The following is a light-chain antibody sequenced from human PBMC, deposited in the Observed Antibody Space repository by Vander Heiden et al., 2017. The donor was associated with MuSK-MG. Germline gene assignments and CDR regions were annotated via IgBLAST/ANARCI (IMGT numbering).Light chain of an antibody. CDR2: GAS. CDR3: LQDGSSPYT. J-gene: IGKJ2*01. Sequence: EIVLTQSPGTLSLSPGERATLSCRASQSVSSSYLAWYQQKPGQAPRLLIYGASSSATGIPDRFSGSGSGTDFTLTISRLEPEDFAVYYCLQDGSSPYTFGQGTKLXIK. CDR1: QSVSSSY. V-gene: IGKV3-20*01.